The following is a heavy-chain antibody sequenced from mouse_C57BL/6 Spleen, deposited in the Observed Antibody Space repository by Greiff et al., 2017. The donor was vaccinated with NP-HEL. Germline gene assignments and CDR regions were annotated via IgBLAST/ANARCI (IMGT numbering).Heavy chain of an antibody. Sequence: EVKLVESGGGLVQPGGSMKLSCVASGFTFSNYWMNWVRQSPEKGLEWVAQIRLKSDNYATHYAESVKGMFNISRDDSKSSVYLQMNNLRAEDTGIYYCTGEDTTVVDTHDYWGQGTTLTVSS. D-gene: IGHD1-1*01. CDR3: TGEDTTVVDTHDY. CDR2: IRLKSDNYAT. CDR1: GFTFSNYW. V-gene: IGHV6-3*01. J-gene: IGHJ2*01.